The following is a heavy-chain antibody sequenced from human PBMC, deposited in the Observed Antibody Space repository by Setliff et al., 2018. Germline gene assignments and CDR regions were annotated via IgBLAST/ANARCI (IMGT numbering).Heavy chain of an antibody. CDR1: GGTFSSYA. V-gene: IGHV1-69*05. CDR3: VSLRGDGYNYFDY. CDR2: IIPIFGTA. J-gene: IGHJ4*02. Sequence: SVKVSCKASGGTFSSYAISWVRQAPGQGLEWMGGIIPIFGTANYAQKFQGRVTITTDESTSTAYMELSSLRSEDTAVYFCVSLRGDGYNYFDYWGQGTLVTVSS. D-gene: IGHD5-12*01.